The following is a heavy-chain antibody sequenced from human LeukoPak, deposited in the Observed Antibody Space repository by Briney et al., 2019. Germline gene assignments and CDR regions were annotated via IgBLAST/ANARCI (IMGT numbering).Heavy chain of an antibody. J-gene: IGHJ4*02. V-gene: IGHV1-2*06. Sequence: ASVKVSCKASGYTFSGEYMHWVRQAPGQGLEWMGRNNPKSGGTNYAQKFQGRVTMTSDTSISTLYMEVSRLKSDDTAVYYCATDGVYYYDSSGYYLGPFDYWGQGTLVTVSS. CDR3: ATDGVYYYDSSGYYLGPFDY. D-gene: IGHD3-22*01. CDR2: NNPKSGGT. CDR1: GYTFSGEY.